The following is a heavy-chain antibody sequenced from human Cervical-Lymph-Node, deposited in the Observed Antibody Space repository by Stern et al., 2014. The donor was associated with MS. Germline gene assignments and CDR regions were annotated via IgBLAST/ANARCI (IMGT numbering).Heavy chain of an antibody. CDR1: GFTFSSYG. J-gene: IGHJ4*02. Sequence: VQLEESGGGVVQPGRSLRLSCAASGFTFSSYGIHWVRQTPGKGLEWVAVIWYDGSNKYYAASVKGRFTISRDNSENAAYLQMNSLRVEDTAVYYCAKGDSSSPLEYWGQGTLVTVSS. CDR3: AKGDSSSPLEY. V-gene: IGHV3-33*06. D-gene: IGHD6-6*01. CDR2: IWYDGSNK.